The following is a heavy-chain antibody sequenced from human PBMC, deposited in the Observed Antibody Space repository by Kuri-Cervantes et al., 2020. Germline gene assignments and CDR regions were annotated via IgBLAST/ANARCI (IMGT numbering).Heavy chain of an antibody. CDR1: GFTSSTYA. V-gene: IGHV3-23*01. J-gene: IGHJ5*02. Sequence: ETLSLTCAASGFTSSTYAMSWVRQAPGKGLYWVAGINGNDDKTYYADSVKGRFTISRDNSKNTLYLQINSLRAEDTAVYYCAKSFIQWLSPDWFDPRGQGTLVTVSS. D-gene: IGHD3-22*01. CDR3: AKSFIQWLSPDWFDP. CDR2: INGNDDKT.